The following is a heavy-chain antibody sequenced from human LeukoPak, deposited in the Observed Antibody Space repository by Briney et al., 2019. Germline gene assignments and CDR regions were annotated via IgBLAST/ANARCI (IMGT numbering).Heavy chain of an antibody. CDR1: GFTVSSNY. V-gene: IGHV3-53*01. CDR3: ARDSPTYYMDV. Sequence: GGSLRLSCAASGFTVSSNYMSWVRQAPGKGLEWVSVIYSGGSTYYADSVKGRFTISRDNSKNTLYLQMNSLRAEDTAVYYCARDSPTYYMDVWGKGTTVTVSS. CDR2: IYSGGST. J-gene: IGHJ6*03.